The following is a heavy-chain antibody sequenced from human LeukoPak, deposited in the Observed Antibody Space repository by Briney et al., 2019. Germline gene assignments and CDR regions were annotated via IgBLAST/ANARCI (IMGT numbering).Heavy chain of an antibody. D-gene: IGHD2-15*01. V-gene: IGHV3-7*05. CDR1: GFSFSSYW. CDR2: IKQDGSEK. Sequence: GGSLRLSCAAPGFSFSSYWMSWVRQAPGKGLEWVANIKQDGSEKYYVDSVKGRFTISRDNAKNSLYLQMNSLRAEDTAVYYCARDGSPFDSWGQGTLVTVSS. CDR3: ARDGSPFDS. J-gene: IGHJ4*02.